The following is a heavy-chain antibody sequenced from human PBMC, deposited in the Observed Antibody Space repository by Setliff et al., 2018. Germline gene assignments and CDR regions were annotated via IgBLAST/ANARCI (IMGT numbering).Heavy chain of an antibody. CDR2: IYYSGST. V-gene: IGHV4-39*07. D-gene: IGHD6-19*01. CDR3: AREQWLDPPGYYYMDV. CDR1: GGSISSSSYY. J-gene: IGHJ6*03. Sequence: LSLTCTVSGGSISSSSYYWGWIRQPPGKGLEWIGSIYYSGSTYYNPSLKSRVTISVDTSKNQFSLKLSSVTAADTAVYYCAREQWLDPPGYYYMDVWAKGTTVTVSS.